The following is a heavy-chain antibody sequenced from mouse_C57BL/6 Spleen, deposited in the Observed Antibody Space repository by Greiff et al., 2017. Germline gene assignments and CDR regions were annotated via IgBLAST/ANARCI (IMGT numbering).Heavy chain of an antibody. Sequence: LQESGAELVKPGASVKLSCKASGYTFTSYWMQWVKQRPGQGLEWIGEIDPSDSYTNYNQKFKGKATLTVDTSSSTAYMQLSSLTSEDSAVYYCARWDYGSSYGFDYWGQGTTLTVSS. J-gene: IGHJ2*01. CDR3: ARWDYGSSYGFDY. CDR1: GYTFTSYW. D-gene: IGHD1-1*01. V-gene: IGHV1-50*01. CDR2: IDPSDSYT.